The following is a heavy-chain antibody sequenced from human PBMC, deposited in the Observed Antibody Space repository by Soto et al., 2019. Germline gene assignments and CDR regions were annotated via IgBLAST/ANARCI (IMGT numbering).Heavy chain of an antibody. CDR1: GYTFTNYW. D-gene: IGHD3-16*01. CDR3: ARGVFVYYETIDYLYY. CDR2: ISPGDSDT. J-gene: IGHJ4*02. Sequence: EVQLVQSGAEVRKPGESLKISCKGSGYTFTNYWIAWVRQMPGKGLEWMGIISPGDSDTSYSPPFQGQVTISADKSISTAYLQWSSLKASDTAMYYWARGVFVYYETIDYLYYWGQGTLVTVSS. V-gene: IGHV5-51*03.